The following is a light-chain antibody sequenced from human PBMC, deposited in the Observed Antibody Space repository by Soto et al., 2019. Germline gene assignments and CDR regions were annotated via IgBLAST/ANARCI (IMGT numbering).Light chain of an antibody. J-gene: IGKJ2*01. CDR3: QQYGSSPLYT. CDR2: GAS. Sequence: EIVLTQSPGTLSLSPGERATLSCRASQSVSRSYLAWYQQKPGQAPRLLIYGASSRATGIPDRFSGSGSGTDFTLTISRLGPEDVAVYYCQQYGSSPLYTFGQGTKLEIK. CDR1: QSVSRSY. V-gene: IGKV3-20*01.